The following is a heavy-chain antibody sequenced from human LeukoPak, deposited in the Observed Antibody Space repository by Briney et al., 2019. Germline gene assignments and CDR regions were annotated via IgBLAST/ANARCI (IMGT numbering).Heavy chain of an antibody. D-gene: IGHD2-2*01. Sequence: GGSLRLSCAASGFTFDDYAMHWVRQAPGKGLEWVSLISGDGGSTYYADSVKGRFTISRDNSKNSLYLQMNSLRTEDTALYYCARDLQYVGVPAAIDPQSRKFDLWGQGTLVTVSS. CDR1: GFTFDDYA. CDR2: ISGDGGST. V-gene: IGHV3-43*02. J-gene: IGHJ5*02. CDR3: ARDLQYVGVPAAIDPQSRKFDL.